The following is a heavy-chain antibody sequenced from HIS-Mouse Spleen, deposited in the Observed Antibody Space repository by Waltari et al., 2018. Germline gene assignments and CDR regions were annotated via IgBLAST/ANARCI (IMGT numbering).Heavy chain of an antibody. CDR1: GVTFSSYA. CDR3: ARDSGSYSFWYFDL. J-gene: IGHJ2*01. V-gene: IGHV1-69*01. CDR2: IIPIFGTA. D-gene: IGHD1-26*01. Sequence: QVQLVQSGAEVKKPGSSVKVPCTASGVTFSSYASSWVRQAPGQGLEWVGGIIPIFGTANYAQKFQGRVTITADESTSTAYMELSSLRSEDTAVYYCARDSGSYSFWYFDLWGRGTLVTVSS.